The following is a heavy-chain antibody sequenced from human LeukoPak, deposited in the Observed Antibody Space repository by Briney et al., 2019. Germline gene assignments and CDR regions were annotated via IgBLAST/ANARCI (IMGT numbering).Heavy chain of an antibody. CDR1: GFTFSNYW. CDR2: IKQAGSEK. CDR3: AREGKESYGMDV. J-gene: IGHJ6*04. Sequence: GGSLRLSCAASGFTFSNYWMSWVRQAPGKGLEWVANIKQAGSEKHYVDSVKGRFTISRDNAKNSLYLQINSLRAEDTAVYYWAREGKESYGMDVGGKGTTFTVSS. V-gene: IGHV3-7*01. D-gene: IGHD3-10*01.